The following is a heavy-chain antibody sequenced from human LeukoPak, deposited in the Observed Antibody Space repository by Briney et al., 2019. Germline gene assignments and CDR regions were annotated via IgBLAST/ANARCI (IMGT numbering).Heavy chain of an antibody. Sequence: PGGSLGLSCAASGFTFSDYGMSWVRQAPGKGLEWVSSILSSGAYTYYADSLKGRFTISRDNAKNSLYLQMNSLRAEDTAVYYCVTRGWADYYYYMDVWGKGTTVTVSS. CDR2: ILSSGAYT. J-gene: IGHJ6*03. CDR3: VTRGWADYYYYMDV. CDR1: GFTFSDYG. V-gene: IGHV3-21*06. D-gene: IGHD6-19*01.